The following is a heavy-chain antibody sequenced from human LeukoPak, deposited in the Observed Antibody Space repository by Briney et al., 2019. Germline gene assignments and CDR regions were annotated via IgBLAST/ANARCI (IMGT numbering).Heavy chain of an antibody. CDR3: ARGYEGYLDY. D-gene: IGHD3-3*01. V-gene: IGHV4-34*01. CDR1: GDSFNVYF. Sequence: SETLSLTCTVYGDSFNVYFWSWIRQPPGKGLEWIGEINHIGRTNSDPSVKSRVTMPIDTSKNQFSLKLTSVSAADTAVYYCARGYEGYLDYWGQGTLVTVSS. CDR2: INHIGRT. J-gene: IGHJ4*02.